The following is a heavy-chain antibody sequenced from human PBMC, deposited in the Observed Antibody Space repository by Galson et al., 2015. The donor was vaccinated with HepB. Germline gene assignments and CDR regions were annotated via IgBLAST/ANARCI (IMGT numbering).Heavy chain of an antibody. CDR2: MNPNSGNT. CDR1: GYTFTSYD. J-gene: IGHJ6*03. CDR3: ARRDITMVRGVIYYYYYYYMDV. D-gene: IGHD3-10*01. Sequence: SVKVSCKASGYTFTSYDINWVRQATGQGLEWMGWMNPNSGNTGYAQKFQGRVTMTRNTSISTAYMELSSLRSEDTAVYYCARRDITMVRGVIYYYYYYYMDVWGKGTTVTVSS. V-gene: IGHV1-8*01.